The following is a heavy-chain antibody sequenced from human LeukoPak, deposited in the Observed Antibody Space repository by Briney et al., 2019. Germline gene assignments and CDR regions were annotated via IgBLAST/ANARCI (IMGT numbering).Heavy chain of an antibody. CDR3: AKESAVAGYDY. J-gene: IGHJ4*02. D-gene: IGHD6-19*01. CDR1: GFTFDDYA. CDR2: ISWNSGSI. V-gene: IGHV3-9*01. Sequence: GGSLRLSCAASGFTFDDYAMHWVRQAPGKGLEWVSGISWNSGSIGYADSVKGRFTISRDNAKSTLFLQMHSLRADDTAVYYCAKESAVAGYDYWGQGTLVTVSS.